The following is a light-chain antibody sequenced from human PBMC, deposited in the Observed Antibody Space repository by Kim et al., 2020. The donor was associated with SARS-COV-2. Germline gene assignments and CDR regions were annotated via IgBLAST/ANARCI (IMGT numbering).Light chain of an antibody. J-gene: IGLJ3*02. CDR3: AAWDDTLIGPV. V-gene: IGLV1-44*01. Sequence: QSVLTQPPSASGTPGQRVTISCSGRTSNIGTNTVNWYQQLPGAAPKLLISSNNQRPSGVPDRFSGSKSGTSASLAISGLQSEDEADYYCAAWDDTLIGPVFGGGTQLTVL. CDR2: SNN. CDR1: TSNIGTNT.